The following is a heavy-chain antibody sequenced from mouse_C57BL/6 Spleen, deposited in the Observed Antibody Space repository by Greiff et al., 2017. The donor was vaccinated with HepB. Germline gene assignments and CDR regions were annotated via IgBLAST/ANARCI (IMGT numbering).Heavy chain of an antibody. CDR3: TTVEVTDH. CDR1: GFNIKDDY. V-gene: IGHV14-4*01. J-gene: IGHJ3*01. CDR2: IDPENGDT. D-gene: IGHD2-2*01. Sequence: VQLQQSGAELVRPGASVKLSCTASGFNIKDDYMHWVKQRPEQGLEWIGWIDPENGDTEYASKFQGKATITADTSSNTAYLQLSSLTSEDTAVYYCTTVEVTDHWGQGTLVTVSA.